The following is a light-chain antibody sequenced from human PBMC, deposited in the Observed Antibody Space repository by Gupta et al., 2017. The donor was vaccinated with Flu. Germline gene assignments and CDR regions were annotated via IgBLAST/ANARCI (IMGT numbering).Light chain of an antibody. V-gene: IGKV3-20*01. CDR3: HQYGASPYT. CDR1: QSLLSPY. Sequence: GTLSLSPGERATPSCRASQSLLSPYVAWYQQKPGQAPRLLFYGASTRAAGVPDRFRGSGSGRDFTLTISSLEPDDSAVYYCHQYGASPYTFGQGARLEIK. J-gene: IGKJ2*01. CDR2: GAS.